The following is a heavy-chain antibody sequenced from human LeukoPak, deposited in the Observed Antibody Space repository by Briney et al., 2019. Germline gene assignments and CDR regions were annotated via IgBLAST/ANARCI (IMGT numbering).Heavy chain of an antibody. D-gene: IGHD1-7*01. J-gene: IGHJ5*02. CDR3: ARGFSYNWNYFWGNWFDP. CDR2: INHSGST. Sequence: SETLSLTCAVYGGSFSGYYWSWIRQPPGKGLEWIGEINHSGSTNYNPSLKSRVTISVDTSKNQFSLKLSSVTAADTAVYYCARGFSYNWNYFWGNWFDPWGQGTLVTVSS. V-gene: IGHV4-34*01. CDR1: GGSFSGYY.